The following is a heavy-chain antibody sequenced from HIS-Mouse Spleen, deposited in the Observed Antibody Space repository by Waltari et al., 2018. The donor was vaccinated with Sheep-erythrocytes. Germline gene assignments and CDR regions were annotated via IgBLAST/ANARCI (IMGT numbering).Heavy chain of an antibody. D-gene: IGHD1-26*01. J-gene: IGHJ4*02. V-gene: IGHV4-39*07. CDR1: GGSISRSSYS. Sequence: QLQLQESGPGLVKPSETLSLTCTLSGGSISRSSYSWGLIRPPPGKGLEGIGSIYYSGSTYYNPSLKSRVTISVDTSKNQFSLKLSSVTAADTAVYYCARAPAALSGSYPRRGYYFDYWGQGTLVTVSS. CDR3: ARAPAALSGSYPRRGYYFDY. CDR2: IYYSGST.